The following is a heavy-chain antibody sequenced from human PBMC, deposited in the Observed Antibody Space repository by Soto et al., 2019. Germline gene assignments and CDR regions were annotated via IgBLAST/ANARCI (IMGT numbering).Heavy chain of an antibody. J-gene: IGHJ6*02. V-gene: IGHV1-18*01. CDR2: ISTYNENT. CDR1: GYTFNRYG. D-gene: IGHD2-15*01. CDR3: AREGYCSSGSCEVYDHEYFGMDV. Sequence: QVQLVQSGAEVKKPWASVKVSCKASGYTFNRYGITWVRQAPGQALEWMGWISTYNENTKYAQNLKGRVTMTTGTSTIIVYMELRSLTSDDTAVYYCAREGYCSSGSCEVYDHEYFGMDVWGQGTTVTVSS.